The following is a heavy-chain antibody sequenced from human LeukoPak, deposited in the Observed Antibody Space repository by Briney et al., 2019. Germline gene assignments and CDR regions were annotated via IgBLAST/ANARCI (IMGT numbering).Heavy chain of an antibody. Sequence: GGSLRLSYAASGFTFSSYAMSWVRQAPGKGLEWVSAISGSGGSTYYADSVKGRFTISRDNSKNTLYLQMNSLRAEDTAVYYCARERTAVAGTGRDGYWGQGTLVTVSS. D-gene: IGHD6-19*01. CDR1: GFTFSSYA. J-gene: IGHJ4*02. CDR3: ARERTAVAGTGRDGY. CDR2: ISGSGGST. V-gene: IGHV3-23*01.